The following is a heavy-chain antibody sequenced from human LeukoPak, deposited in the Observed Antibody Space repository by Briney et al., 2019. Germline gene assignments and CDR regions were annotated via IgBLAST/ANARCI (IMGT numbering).Heavy chain of an antibody. CDR3: ITDLGLTMIRGVLVF. J-gene: IGHJ4*02. Sequence: PGGPLRLSCAASGFTSTHAWMSWVRQAPGKGLEWGGRIKSKGDGETKDYAAPVKGRFFMSRDDSGGTLYLQMNYLTTEDTAVYFCITDLGLTMIRGVLVFWGQGALVTVSS. V-gene: IGHV3-15*05. CDR2: IKSKGDGETK. CDR1: GFTSTHAW. D-gene: IGHD3-10*01.